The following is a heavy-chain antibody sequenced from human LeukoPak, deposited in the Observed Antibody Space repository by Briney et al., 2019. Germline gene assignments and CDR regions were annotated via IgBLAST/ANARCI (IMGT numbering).Heavy chain of an antibody. CDR2: IYYSGST. J-gene: IGHJ4*02. V-gene: IGHV4-59*08. CDR3: ARLSRRYFDWLFYPDYFDY. Sequence: SETLSLTCTVSGGSISSYYWSWIRQPLGKGLEWIGYIYYSGSTNYNPSLKSRVTISVDTSKNQFSLKLSSVTAADTAVYYCARLSRRYFDWLFYPDYFDYWGQGTLVTVSS. D-gene: IGHD3-9*01. CDR1: GGSISSYY.